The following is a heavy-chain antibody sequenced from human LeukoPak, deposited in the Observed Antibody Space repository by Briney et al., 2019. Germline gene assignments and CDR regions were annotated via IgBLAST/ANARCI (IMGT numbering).Heavy chain of an antibody. V-gene: IGHV3-30*04. J-gene: IGHJ4*02. CDR3: VRDNCGGILDF. D-gene: IGHD2-21*01. CDR2: VLYNGSKK. Sequence: PGGSLRLSCAASGFTFTRYTMHWVRQAPGKGLEWVALVLYNGSKKYYADSVKGRFTLSRDNSKNTLSLEMNALRGDDTAVYYCVRDNCGGILDFWGQGTLVTVSS. CDR1: GFTFTRYT.